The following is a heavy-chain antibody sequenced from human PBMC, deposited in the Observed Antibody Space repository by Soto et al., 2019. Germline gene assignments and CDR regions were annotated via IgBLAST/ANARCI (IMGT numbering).Heavy chain of an antibody. CDR2: IGGSGGST. CDR1: GLSFGSYA. Sequence: EVQLLESGGVLVQPGGSLRLSCVASGLSFGSYAMSWVRQAPGKGLEWVSGIGGSGGSTYYADSVKGRFTISRDNSKNTVYLQMNSLRAEDTAVYYCATRNYYDSSGFYYYYFDYWGQGTLVTVSS. CDR3: ATRNYYDSSGFYYYYFDY. D-gene: IGHD3-22*01. J-gene: IGHJ4*02. V-gene: IGHV3-23*01.